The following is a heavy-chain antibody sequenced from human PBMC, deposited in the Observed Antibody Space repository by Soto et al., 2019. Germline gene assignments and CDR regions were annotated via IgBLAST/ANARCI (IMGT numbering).Heavy chain of an antibody. V-gene: IGHV1-8*01. J-gene: IGHJ5*02. D-gene: IGHD1-26*01. CDR2: MNPNSGNT. CDR1: GYAFTSYD. Sequence: QVQLVQSGAEVKRPGASVNVSCKASGYAFTSYDINWVRQATGQGLEWMGWMNPNSGNTGYAQKFQGRVTMTSNNSISTAYMELSSLRSEDTAVYYCARESVGWFDPWGQGTLVTVSS. CDR3: ARESVGWFDP.